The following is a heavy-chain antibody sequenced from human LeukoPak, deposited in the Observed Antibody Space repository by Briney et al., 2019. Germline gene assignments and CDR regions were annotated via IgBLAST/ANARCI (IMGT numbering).Heavy chain of an antibody. CDR3: ASGNYDSSGYPTFDI. CDR2: IIPIFGTA. CDR1: GGTFSSYA. Sequence: SVKVSCKASGGTFSSYAISWVRQAPGQGLEWMGGIIPIFGTANYAQKFQGRVTITTDESTSTAYMELSSLRSEDTAVYYCASGNYDSSGYPTFDIWGQGTMVTVSS. D-gene: IGHD3-22*01. J-gene: IGHJ3*02. V-gene: IGHV1-69*05.